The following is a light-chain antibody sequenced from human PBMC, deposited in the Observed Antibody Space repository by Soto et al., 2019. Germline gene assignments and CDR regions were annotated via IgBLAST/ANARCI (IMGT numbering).Light chain of an antibody. Sequence: EVMLTPAPVTLSLAERDTPTFWSSHSVSIRGLLAWHQQKPGQAPRLLIYGAYNRATGIPPRFSGSGSGTDFTLTISSLEPEDSAVYYCQQYHIWPITFGQGTQLEIK. J-gene: IGKJ5*01. CDR3: QQYHIWPIT. CDR2: GAY. V-gene: IGKV3-11*01. CDR1: VSIRGL.